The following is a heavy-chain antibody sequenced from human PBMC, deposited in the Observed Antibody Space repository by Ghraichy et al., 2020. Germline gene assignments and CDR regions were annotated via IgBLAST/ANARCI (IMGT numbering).Heavy chain of an antibody. CDR3: ARPYCSGGGCYQRNDAFDL. V-gene: IGHV3-21*01. Sequence: GGSLRLSCAASGFTFNTYSMNWVRQAPGKGLEWVASIDRTSHYIYYADSVKGRFTISRDNAKNSLYLQMNGLRAEDTSVYYCARPYCSGGGCYQRNDAFDLCGQGTMVTVSS. CDR1: GFTFNTYS. D-gene: IGHD2-15*01. J-gene: IGHJ3*01. CDR2: IDRTSHYI.